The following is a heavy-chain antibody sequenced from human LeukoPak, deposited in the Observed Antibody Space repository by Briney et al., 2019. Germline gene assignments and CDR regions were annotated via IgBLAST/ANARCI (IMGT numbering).Heavy chain of an antibody. D-gene: IGHD6-13*01. V-gene: IGHV3-21*01. CDR2: ISSSSSYI. J-gene: IGHJ4*02. Sequence: GGSLRLSCAASGFTFSSYSMNWVRQAPGKGLEWVSSISSSSSYIYYADSVKGRFTISRDNAKNSLYLQMNSLRAEDTAVYYCARNLPIEAAGSGAFDYWGQGTLVTVSS. CDR3: ARNLPIEAAGSGAFDY. CDR1: GFTFSSYS.